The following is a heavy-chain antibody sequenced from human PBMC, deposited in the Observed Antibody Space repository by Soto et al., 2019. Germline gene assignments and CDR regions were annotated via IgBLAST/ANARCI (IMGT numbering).Heavy chain of an antibody. CDR2: IRSKANIYAT. CDR3: LRPGYSSGWRDY. CDR1: GFSFSGSA. D-gene: IGHD6-25*01. J-gene: IGHJ4*02. Sequence: EVQLVESGGGLVQPGGSLKLSCAASGFSFSGSAIHWVRQASGKGLEWVGRIRSKANIYATAYAASVKGRFTISRDDSENTAYLHMNSLKTEDTAGYYCLRPGYSSGWRDYWGQGTLVTVSS. V-gene: IGHV3-73*02.